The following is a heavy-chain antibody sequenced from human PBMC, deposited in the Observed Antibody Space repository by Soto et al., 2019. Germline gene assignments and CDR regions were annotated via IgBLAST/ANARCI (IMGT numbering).Heavy chain of an antibody. CDR2: ISGSGGST. J-gene: IGHJ1*01. D-gene: IGHD4-17*01. Sequence: EVQLLESGGGLVQPGGSLRLSCAASGFTFSSYAMSWVRQAPGKGLEWVSAISGSGGSTYYADSVKGRFTISRDNSKNTLYLQMICLRAEVTAVYYCAKEYGDYTRTEYFQHWGQGTLVTVSS. CDR3: AKEYGDYTRTEYFQH. CDR1: GFTFSSYA. V-gene: IGHV3-23*01.